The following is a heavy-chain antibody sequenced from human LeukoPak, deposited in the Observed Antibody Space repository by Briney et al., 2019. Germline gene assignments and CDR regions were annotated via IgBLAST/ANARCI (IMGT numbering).Heavy chain of an antibody. CDR1: GGSISSYY. Sequence: PSETLSLTCTVSGGSISSYYWSWIRQPPGKGLEWIGYIYYSGSTNYNPSLKSRVTISVDTSKNQFSLKLSSVTAADTAVYYCARPTTMVRGAPLGYWGQGTLVTVSS. V-gene: IGHV4-59*01. CDR3: ARPTTMVRGAPLGY. D-gene: IGHD3-10*01. CDR2: IYYSGST. J-gene: IGHJ4*02.